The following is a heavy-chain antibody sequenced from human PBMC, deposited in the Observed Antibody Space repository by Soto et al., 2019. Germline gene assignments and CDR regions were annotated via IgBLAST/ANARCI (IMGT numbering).Heavy chain of an antibody. Sequence: EGFLCLPCAAFGSRLIRNNMNWVRQAPGKGLDWASAIRGSGGSTYYADSVKGRFTISRDNSKNTLYLQMNSLRAEDTAVYYCAGEYCANGACYVYFDPWGQGALVTGSS. CDR3: AGEYCANGACYVYFDP. CDR1: GSRLIRNN. J-gene: IGHJ4*02. CDR2: IRGSGGST. D-gene: IGHD2-8*01. V-gene: IGHV3-23*01.